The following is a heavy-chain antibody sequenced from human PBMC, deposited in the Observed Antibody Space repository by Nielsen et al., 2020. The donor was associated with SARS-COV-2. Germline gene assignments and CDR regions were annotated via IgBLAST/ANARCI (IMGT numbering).Heavy chain of an antibody. J-gene: IGHJ5*02. D-gene: IGHD2-2*01. V-gene: IGHV3-33*06. CDR3: AKADCSSTSCLNWFDP. Sequence: FTFSRDNSKNTLYLQMNSLRAEDTALYYCAKADCSSTSCLNWFDPWGQGTLVTVSS.